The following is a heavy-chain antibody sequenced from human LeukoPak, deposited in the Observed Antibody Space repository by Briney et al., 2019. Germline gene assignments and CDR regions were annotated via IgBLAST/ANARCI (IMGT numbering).Heavy chain of an antibody. Sequence: ASVKVSCKASGGTFSSYAISWVRQAPGQGLEWMGGIIPIFGTANYAQKFQGRVTITADESTSTAYMELGSLRSEDTAVYYCARVPHYKSRTYFDYWGQGTLVTVSS. J-gene: IGHJ4*02. CDR3: ARVPHYKSRTYFDY. V-gene: IGHV1-69*13. D-gene: IGHD4-11*01. CDR2: IIPIFGTA. CDR1: GGTFSSYA.